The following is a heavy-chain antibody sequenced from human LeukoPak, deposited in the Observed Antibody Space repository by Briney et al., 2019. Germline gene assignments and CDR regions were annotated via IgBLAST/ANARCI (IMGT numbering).Heavy chain of an antibody. D-gene: IGHD3-10*01. CDR3: ARGPRDYYYGMDV. Sequence: PGGSLRLSCAASGFTFSSYAMSWVRQAPGKGLEWVSSISSSSSYIYYADSVKGRFTISRDNAKNSLYLQMNSLRAEDTAVYYCARGPRDYYYGMDVWGQGTTVTVSS. J-gene: IGHJ6*02. V-gene: IGHV3-21*01. CDR1: GFTFSSYA. CDR2: ISSSSSYI.